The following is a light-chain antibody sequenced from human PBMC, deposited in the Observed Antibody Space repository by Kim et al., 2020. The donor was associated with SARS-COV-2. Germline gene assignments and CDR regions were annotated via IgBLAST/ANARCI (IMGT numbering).Light chain of an antibody. CDR3: QAWDSSTAV. J-gene: IGLJ2*01. CDR2: QDS. CDR1: KLGDKY. Sequence: SYELTQPPSVSVSPGQTASITCSGDKLGDKYACWYQQKPGQSPVLVIYQDSKRPSGIPELFSGSNSGNTATLTISGTQAMDEADYYCQAWDSSTAVFGGGTQLTLL. V-gene: IGLV3-1*01.